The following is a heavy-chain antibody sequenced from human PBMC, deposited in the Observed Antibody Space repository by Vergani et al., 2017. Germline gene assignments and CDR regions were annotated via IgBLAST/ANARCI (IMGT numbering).Heavy chain of an antibody. J-gene: IGHJ5*01. V-gene: IGHV3-23*01. CDR1: GFSFKDYA. CDR2: ISGTGGLT. D-gene: IGHD3-22*01. Sequence: EVQLLESGGDLVQSGGSLRISCAASGFSFKDYAMSWVRQAPGKGLEWVSGISGTGGLTYYADSVKGRFTISRDNSKNTLYLEMSSLRADDTAVYYCAKSAYVSMSLPNWFESWGQGTHVTVS. CDR3: AKSAYVSMSLPNWFES.